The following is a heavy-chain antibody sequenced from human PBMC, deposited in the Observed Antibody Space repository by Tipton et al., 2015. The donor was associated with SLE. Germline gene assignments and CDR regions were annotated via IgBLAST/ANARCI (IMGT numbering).Heavy chain of an antibody. Sequence: TLSLTCTVSGGSVSSSSKYWAWIRQPPGKGLEWIGGIYYTGTTTYYNSFLKSRVTMSVDTSKNQFSLKLSSVTAADTAVYYCVREGVVITVFDFWGQGTRVTVSS. CDR1: GGSVSSSSKY. D-gene: IGHD3-3*01. J-gene: IGHJ4*02. V-gene: IGHV4-39*01. CDR3: VREGVVITVFDF. CDR2: IYYTGTTT.